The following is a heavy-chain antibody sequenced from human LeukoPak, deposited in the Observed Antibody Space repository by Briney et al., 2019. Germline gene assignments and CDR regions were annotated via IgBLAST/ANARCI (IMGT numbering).Heavy chain of an antibody. D-gene: IGHD3-3*01. V-gene: IGHV3-73*01. CDR2: IRSKANSYAT. J-gene: IGHJ4*02. CDR3: TAAGYDFWSGYKIDY. Sequence: GGSLRLSCAASGFTFSGSAMHWVRQASGKGLEWVGRIRSKANSYATAYAASVKGRSTISRDDSKNTAYLQMNSLKTEDTAVYYCTAAGYDFWSGYKIDYWGQGTLVTVSS. CDR1: GFTFSGSA.